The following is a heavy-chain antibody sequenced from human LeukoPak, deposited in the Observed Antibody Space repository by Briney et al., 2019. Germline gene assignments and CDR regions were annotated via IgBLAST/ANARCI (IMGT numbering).Heavy chain of an antibody. CDR1: GYTFRSYS. CDR3: ARDRDSSGWHVADY. J-gene: IGHJ4*02. Sequence: ASVKVSCKASGYTFRSYSITWVRQDPGQGLEWMGWISPNNGNTNYAQKFQGRVTMTTDTPTSTAYMEMRSLRSDDTAVYYCARDRDSSGWHVADYWGQGTLVTVSS. D-gene: IGHD6-19*01. V-gene: IGHV1-18*01. CDR2: ISPNNGNT.